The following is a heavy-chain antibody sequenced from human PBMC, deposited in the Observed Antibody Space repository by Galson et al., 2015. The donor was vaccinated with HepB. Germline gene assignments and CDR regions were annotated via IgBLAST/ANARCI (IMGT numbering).Heavy chain of an antibody. Sequence: SLRLSCAASGFSFSSYAMNWVRQAPGKGLEWVANIKQDGSEKYYVDSVKGRFTISRDNAKNSLYLQMNSLRAEDTAVYYCARDLGSSGWYYFDYWGQGTLVTVSS. CDR2: IKQDGSEK. V-gene: IGHV3-7*01. CDR1: GFSFSSYA. J-gene: IGHJ4*02. D-gene: IGHD6-19*01. CDR3: ARDLGSSGWYYFDY.